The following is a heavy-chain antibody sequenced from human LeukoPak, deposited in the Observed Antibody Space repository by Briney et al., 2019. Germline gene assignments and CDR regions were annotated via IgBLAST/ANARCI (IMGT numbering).Heavy chain of an antibody. Sequence: GGSLRLPCAASGFTFSSYSMNWVRQAPGKGLEWVSYISSSSSTIYYADSVKGRFTISRDNAKNSLYLQMNSLRAEDTAVYYCARVPGYYDSSGLFDYWGQGTLVTVSS. D-gene: IGHD3-22*01. CDR3: ARVPGYYDSSGLFDY. CDR2: ISSSSSTI. CDR1: GFTFSSYS. V-gene: IGHV3-48*01. J-gene: IGHJ4*02.